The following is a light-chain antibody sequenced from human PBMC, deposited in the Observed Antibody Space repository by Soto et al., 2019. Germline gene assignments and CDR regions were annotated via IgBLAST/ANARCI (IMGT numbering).Light chain of an antibody. CDR3: QQRSNWLWT. CDR2: DAS. CDR1: KSVSSY. Sequence: EIVLTQSPATLSLSPGEIATLSCRASKSVSSYLAWYQQKPGQAPRLLIYDASNRATGIPARFSGSGSGTDFTLIISSLEPEDFAVYYCQQRSNWLWTFGQGTKVEIK. J-gene: IGKJ1*01. V-gene: IGKV3-11*01.